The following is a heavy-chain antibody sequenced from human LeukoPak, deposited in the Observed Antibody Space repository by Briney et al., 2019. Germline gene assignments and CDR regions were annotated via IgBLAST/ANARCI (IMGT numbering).Heavy chain of an antibody. D-gene: IGHD3-10*01. CDR2: SSVYNGDT. Sequence: ASVKVSCEASGYTFVSYGITWVRQAPGQGLEWMGWSSVYNGDTKYAQNLQGRVTLTTDTSTSTAYMELRSLRSDDTAVYYCVRGGGFNSGFEYWGQGTLVIVSS. J-gene: IGHJ4*02. V-gene: IGHV1-18*04. CDR3: VRGGGFNSGFEY. CDR1: GYTFVSYG.